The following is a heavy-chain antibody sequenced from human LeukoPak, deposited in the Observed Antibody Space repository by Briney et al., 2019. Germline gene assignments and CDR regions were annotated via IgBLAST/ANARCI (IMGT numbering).Heavy chain of an antibody. CDR2: INPNSGGT. J-gene: IGHJ6*03. CDR3: ARGGLPIYYYYIDV. CDR1: GYTFTGYY. Sequence: ASVKVSCKASGYTFTGYYMHWVRLAPGQGLEWMGWINPNSGGTNYAQKFQGRVTMTRDTSINTAYMELSRLRSDDTAVYYCARGGLPIYYYYIDVWGKGTTVTVSS. V-gene: IGHV1-2*02. D-gene: IGHD3-16*01.